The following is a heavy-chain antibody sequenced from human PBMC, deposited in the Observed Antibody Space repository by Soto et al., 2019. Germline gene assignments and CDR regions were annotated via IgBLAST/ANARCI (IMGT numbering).Heavy chain of an antibody. D-gene: IGHD1-26*01. V-gene: IGHV1-3*05. J-gene: IGHJ4*02. CDR3: ARGNVQGGCPDY. CDR1: GYTFSTYA. CDR2: FNGGNGNI. Sequence: QVQLVQSGAEERKPGASVKVSCKAFGYTFSTYAIHWVRRAPGQGLEWMGWFNGGNGNIKYSQKFEGRLTITSDTAATTAYMELNMLRAEDTAVYYCARGNVQGGCPDYWGQGTLVSVSS.